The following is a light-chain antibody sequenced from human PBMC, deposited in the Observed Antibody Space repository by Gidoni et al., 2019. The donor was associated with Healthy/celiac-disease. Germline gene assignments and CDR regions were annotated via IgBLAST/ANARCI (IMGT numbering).Light chain of an antibody. CDR1: QSLLHSNGYNY. CDR3: MQALQTPYT. Sequence: DIVMTQSPLSLPVTPGEPASISCRSSQSLLHSNGYNYLDWYLQKPGQSPQLLIYLGSNRASGVPDRFSGSGSGTDFTLKISRVEAEDVGVYYCMQALQTPYTFXXXIKLEIK. J-gene: IGKJ2*01. CDR2: LGS. V-gene: IGKV2-28*01.